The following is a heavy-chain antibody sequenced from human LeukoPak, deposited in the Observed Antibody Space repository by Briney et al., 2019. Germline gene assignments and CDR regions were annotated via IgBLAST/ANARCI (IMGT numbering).Heavy chain of an antibody. CDR3: ARGITGSIWYLDY. V-gene: IGHV4-59*01. Sequence: SETQSLTCTVSGGHISTYYWSWIRQAPGKGLEWIGYIYYSGSTKYNPSLKSRVTISVDTSKNQFSLKLSSVTAADTAVYFCARGITGSIWYLDYWGQGTLVTVSS. J-gene: IGHJ4*02. D-gene: IGHD2-2*01. CDR1: GGHISTYY. CDR2: IYYSGST.